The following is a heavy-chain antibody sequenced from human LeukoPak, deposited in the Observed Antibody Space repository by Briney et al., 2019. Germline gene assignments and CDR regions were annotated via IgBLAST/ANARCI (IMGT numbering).Heavy chain of an antibody. CDR1: EFTFSNYW. D-gene: IGHD2-15*01. CDR2: INEEGREK. Sequence: GGSERLSWAASEFTFSNYWMSWVRQAPGKGLEWVANINEEGREKYYVDSVKGRFTIYRDNAKNSLYLQMNSLRAEDTAVYYCARSADKGSVDYWGQGTLVTVSS. J-gene: IGHJ4*02. CDR3: ARSADKGSVDY. V-gene: IGHV3-7*03.